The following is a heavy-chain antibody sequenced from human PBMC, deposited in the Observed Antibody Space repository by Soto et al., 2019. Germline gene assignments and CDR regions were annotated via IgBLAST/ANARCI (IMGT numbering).Heavy chain of an antibody. Sequence: ASVKVSCKASGYTFTSYGISWVRQAPGQGLEWMGWISGFNTNTDYVQKLQGRVTMTTDSSTNTAYMELRNLRSDDTAVYYCARDGYSYGWGDGMDVWGQGTTVTV. D-gene: IGHD5-18*01. CDR1: GYTFTSYG. V-gene: IGHV1-18*01. J-gene: IGHJ6*02. CDR3: ARDGYSYGWGDGMDV. CDR2: ISGFNTNT.